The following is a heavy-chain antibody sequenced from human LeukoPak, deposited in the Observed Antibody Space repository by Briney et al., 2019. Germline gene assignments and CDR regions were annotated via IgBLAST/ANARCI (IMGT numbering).Heavy chain of an antibody. D-gene: IGHD3-9*01. J-gene: IGHJ6*02. V-gene: IGHV3-23*01. CDR3: AKMVVGYYDILSGYYYYYGMDV. CDR2: ISGSGGNT. CDR1: GFTFSSYA. Sequence: PGGSLRLSCAASGFTFSSYAISWFRQPPGKGLEWVSAISGSGGNTYYADSGKGRFTISRDNSKHTLYLQMNRLTTKHPAIYDCAKMVVGYYDILSGYYYYYGMDVWGQGTTVTVSS.